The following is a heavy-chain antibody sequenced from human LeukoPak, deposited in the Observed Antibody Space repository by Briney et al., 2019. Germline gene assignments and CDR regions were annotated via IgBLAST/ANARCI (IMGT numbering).Heavy chain of an antibody. CDR1: GYTFTSYG. CDR3: ARGGDIVVVPAATGYYMDV. V-gene: IGHV1-18*01. CDR2: ISAYNGNT. D-gene: IGHD2-2*01. Sequence: ASVKVSCKASGYTFTSYGISWVRQAPGQGLEWMGWISAYNGNTNYAQKLQGRVTMTTDTSTSTAYMELRSLRSDDTAVYYCARGGDIVVVPAATGYYMDVWGKGTTVTISS. J-gene: IGHJ6*03.